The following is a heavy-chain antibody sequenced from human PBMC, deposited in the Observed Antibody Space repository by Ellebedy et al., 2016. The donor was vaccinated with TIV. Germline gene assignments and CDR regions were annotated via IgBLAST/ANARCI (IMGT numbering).Heavy chain of an antibody. Sequence: SETLSLXCTVSGGSISSGGYYWSWIRQPPGKGLEWIGEINHSGSTNYNPSLKSRVTISVDTSKNQFSLKLSSVTAADTAVYYCAKGAAAGTIEPNGFDPWGQGTLVTFPS. CDR3: AKGAAAGTIEPNGFDP. V-gene: IGHV4-39*01. D-gene: IGHD6-13*01. CDR1: GGSISSGGYY. J-gene: IGHJ5*02. CDR2: INHSGST.